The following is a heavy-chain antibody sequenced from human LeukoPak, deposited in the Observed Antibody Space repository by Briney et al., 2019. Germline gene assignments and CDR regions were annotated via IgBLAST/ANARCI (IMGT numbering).Heavy chain of an antibody. CDR2: VFYNGAT. CDR3: ARELRYDNSDSGAF. V-gene: IGHV4-39*07. Sequence: SETLSLTCIASGGSISSSIYYWAWVRQPPGKGLEWIGTVFYNGATQYSPSLRSRVTISIDTSTNQFSLKLTSVTAADTALCYCARELRYDNSDSGAFWGQGTVVTVSS. CDR1: GGSISSSIYY. J-gene: IGHJ3*01. D-gene: IGHD3-22*01.